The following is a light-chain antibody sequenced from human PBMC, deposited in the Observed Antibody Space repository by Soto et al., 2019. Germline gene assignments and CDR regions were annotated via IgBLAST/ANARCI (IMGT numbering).Light chain of an antibody. Sequence: QSALTQPASVSGSPGQSITISCTGTSSDVGGYDFVSWYQHHPGKAPRLIIYQDTNRPSGVSDRFSGSKSGNTASLTISGLQAEDAADYYCCSFTSTTARVFGGGTKLTVL. CDR3: CSFTSTTARV. J-gene: IGLJ3*02. CDR1: SSDVGGYDF. V-gene: IGLV2-14*01. CDR2: QDT.